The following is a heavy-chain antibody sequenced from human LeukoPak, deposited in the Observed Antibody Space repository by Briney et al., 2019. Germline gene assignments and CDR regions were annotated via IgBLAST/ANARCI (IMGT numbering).Heavy chain of an antibody. CDR2: ISSSSSYI. Sequence: GGSLRLSCAASGFTFSSYSMNWVRQAPGKGLEWVSSISSSSSYIYYADSVKCRFTISRDNAKNSLYLQMNSLRAEDRAVYYCARPSSGYSGYDGGYYWGQGTLVTVSS. CDR3: ARPSSGYSGYDGGYY. CDR1: GFTFSSYS. J-gene: IGHJ4*02. D-gene: IGHD5-12*01. V-gene: IGHV3-21*01.